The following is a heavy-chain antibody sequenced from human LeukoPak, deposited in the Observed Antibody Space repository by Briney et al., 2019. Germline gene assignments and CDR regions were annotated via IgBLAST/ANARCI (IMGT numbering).Heavy chain of an antibody. CDR3: VRAGSCGTCGLDV. V-gene: IGHV6-1*01. J-gene: IGHJ6*02. Sequence: SSQTLSLTCAISGDSVSSNSATWNWIRQSPSRGLEWLGRTYYRSKWYNDYAVAVKSRITINPDTSKNQVSLQLNSVTPEDTAVYYCVRAGSCGTCGLDVWGQGTTVTVSS. CDR2: TYYRSKWYN. D-gene: IGHD2-2*01. CDR1: GDSVSSNSAT.